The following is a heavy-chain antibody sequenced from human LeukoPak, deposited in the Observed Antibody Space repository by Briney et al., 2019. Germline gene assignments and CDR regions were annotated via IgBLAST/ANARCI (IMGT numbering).Heavy chain of an antibody. CDR3: ARGRVSYDFWSGYYRGDAFDI. CDR2: ISSSSSTI. V-gene: IGHV3-11*01. Sequence: PGGSLRLSCAGSGFTFSDYYMSWIRQAPGKGLEWVSYISSSSSTIYHADSVKGRFTISRDNAKNSLFLQMNSLRAEDTAVYYCARGRVSYDFWSGYYRGDAFDIWGQGTMVTVSS. D-gene: IGHD3-3*01. CDR1: GFTFSDYY. J-gene: IGHJ3*02.